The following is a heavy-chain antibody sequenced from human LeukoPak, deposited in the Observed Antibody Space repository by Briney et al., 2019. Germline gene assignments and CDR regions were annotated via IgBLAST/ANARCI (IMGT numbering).Heavy chain of an antibody. J-gene: IGHJ6*02. CDR1: GGSISSGSYY. CDR2: IYTSGST. Sequence: SQTLSLTCTVSGGSISSGSYYWSWIRQPAGKGLEWIGRIYTSGSTNYNPSLKSRVTISVDTSKNQFSLKLSSVTAADTAVYYCARDIEYSSSSGVYYYGMDVWGQGTTVTVSS. D-gene: IGHD6-6*01. V-gene: IGHV4-61*02. CDR3: ARDIEYSSSSGVYYYGMDV.